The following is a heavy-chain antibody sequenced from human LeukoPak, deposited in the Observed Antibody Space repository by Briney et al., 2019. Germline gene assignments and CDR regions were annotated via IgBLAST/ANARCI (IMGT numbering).Heavy chain of an antibody. CDR2: ISAYNGNT. CDR1: GYTFTSYG. J-gene: IGHJ4*02. D-gene: IGHD2-8*01. CDR3: ARAPWVLGYCTNGVCLFDY. V-gene: IGHV1-18*01. Sequence: ASVKVSCKASGYTFTSYGISWVRQAPGQGLEWMGWISAYNGNTNYAQKLQGRVTMTTDTSTSTAYMELRSPRSDDTAVYYCARAPWVLGYCTNGVCLFDYWGQGTLVTVSS.